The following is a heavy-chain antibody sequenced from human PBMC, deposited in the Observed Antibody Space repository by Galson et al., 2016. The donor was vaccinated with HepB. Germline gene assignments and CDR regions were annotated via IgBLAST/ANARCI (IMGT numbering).Heavy chain of an antibody. CDR1: GYTFSGYY. J-gene: IGHJ5*02. CDR3: ARGGDIASTIHH. D-gene: IGHD5/OR15-5a*01. Sequence: SVKVSCKASGYTFSGYYMHWMRRAPGQGLDWMGMIDPSGGSTVYAQKFQGRVTMTRDTSASTVLMELRRLKSDDTAVYYCARGGDIASTIHHWGQGSLVTVSS. V-gene: IGHV1-46*01. CDR2: IDPSGGST.